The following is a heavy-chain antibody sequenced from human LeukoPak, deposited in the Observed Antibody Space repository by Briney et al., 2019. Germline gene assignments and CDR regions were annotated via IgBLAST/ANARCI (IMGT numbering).Heavy chain of an antibody. V-gene: IGHV1-18*01. D-gene: IGHD4-17*01. CDR3: ASGDGDYPAEYFQH. J-gene: IGHJ1*01. CDR2: ISAYNGNT. CDR1: GYTFTSYG. Sequence: ASVKVSCKASGYTFTSYGISWVRQAPGQGLEWMGWISAYNGNTNHAQKLQGRVTMTTDTSTSTAYMELRSLRSDDTAVYYCASGDGDYPAEYFQHWGQGTLVTVSS.